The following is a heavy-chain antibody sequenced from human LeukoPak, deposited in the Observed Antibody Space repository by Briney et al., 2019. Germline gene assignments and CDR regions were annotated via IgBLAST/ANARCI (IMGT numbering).Heavy chain of an antibody. CDR1: GYRFTSHY. J-gene: IGHJ4*02. Sequence: ASVKVSCKASGYRFTSHYMHWGRRAPGQGPGWVGEINPSGGATTNAQTFQGGLTVTRDTSTTTVYMKLSILRLGDTPVFYGPMEWELMKTLDYWGQGALVTVSS. CDR2: INPSGGAT. CDR3: PMEWELMKTLDY. D-gene: IGHD3-10*01. V-gene: IGHV1-46*01.